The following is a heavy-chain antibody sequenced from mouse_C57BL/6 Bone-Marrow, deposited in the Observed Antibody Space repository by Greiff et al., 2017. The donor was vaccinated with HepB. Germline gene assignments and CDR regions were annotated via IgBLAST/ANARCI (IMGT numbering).Heavy chain of an antibody. D-gene: IGHD1-1*01. CDR3: ARHTTPHWYFDV. Sequence: EVQWVESGGGLVQPGGSLKLSCAASGFTFSDYGMAWVRQAPRKGPEWVAFISNLAYSIYYADTVTGRFTISRENAKNTLYLEMSSLRSEDTAMYYCARHTTPHWYFDVWGTGTTVTVSS. CDR2: ISNLAYSI. V-gene: IGHV5-15*01. CDR1: GFTFSDYG. J-gene: IGHJ1*03.